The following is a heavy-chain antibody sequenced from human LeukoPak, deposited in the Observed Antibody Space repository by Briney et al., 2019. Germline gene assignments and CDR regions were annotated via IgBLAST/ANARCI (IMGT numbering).Heavy chain of an antibody. D-gene: IGHD3-16*01. CDR2: IAAAGDT. J-gene: IGHJ5*02. CDR3: ARGGDGFDP. V-gene: IGHV3-13*01. CDR1: GFTFSSYD. Sequence: PGGSLRLFCAASGFTFSSYDMHWVRQPAGKGLEWVSAIAAAGDTYYPDTVKGRFTISRENAKNSLYLQMNSLRVGDTAVYYCARGGDGFDPWGQGTLVTVSS.